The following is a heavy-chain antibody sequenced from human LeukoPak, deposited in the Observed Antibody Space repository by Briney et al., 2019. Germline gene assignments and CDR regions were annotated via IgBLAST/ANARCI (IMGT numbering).Heavy chain of an antibody. CDR2: IKKDGNEK. D-gene: IGHD1-26*01. Sequence: GGSLRLSCAASGFTFSSYAISWVRQAPGKGLEWVANIKKDGNEKYYVDSVKGRFTISRDNAKNSLYLQMSSLRAEDTAVYYCARDGGPVGATPPGFDYWGQGTLVTVSS. V-gene: IGHV3-7*01. J-gene: IGHJ4*02. CDR1: GFTFSSYA. CDR3: ARDGGPVGATPPGFDY.